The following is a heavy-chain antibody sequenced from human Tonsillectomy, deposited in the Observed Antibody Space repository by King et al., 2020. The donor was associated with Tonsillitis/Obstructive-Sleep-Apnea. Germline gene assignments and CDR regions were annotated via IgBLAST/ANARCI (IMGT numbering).Heavy chain of an antibody. CDR2: ISSNGGST. V-gene: IGHV3-64D*06. CDR1: GFTFSSYA. Sequence: VQLVESGGGLVQPGGSLRLSCSASGFTFSSYAMHWVRQAPGKGLEYVSAISSNGGSTYYADSVKGRFTISRDNSKNTLYLQMSSLRAEDTAVYYCVKVAIVLVPAAIYDYWGQGTLVTVSS. J-gene: IGHJ4*02. CDR3: VKVAIVLVPAAIYDY. D-gene: IGHD2-2*01.